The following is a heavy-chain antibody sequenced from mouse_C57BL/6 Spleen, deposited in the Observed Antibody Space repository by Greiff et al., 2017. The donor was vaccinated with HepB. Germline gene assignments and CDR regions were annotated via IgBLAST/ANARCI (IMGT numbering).Heavy chain of an antibody. Sequence: VQLQQSGPELVKPGASVKIPCKASGYTFTDYNMDWVKQSHGKSLEWIGDINPNNGGTIYNQKFKGKATLTVDKSSSTAYMKLRSLTSEDTAVYYCARSPTGTGFAYWGQGTLVTVSA. V-gene: IGHV1-18*01. CDR3: ARSPTGTGFAY. CDR2: INPNNGGT. D-gene: IGHD4-1*02. CDR1: GYTFTDYN. J-gene: IGHJ3*01.